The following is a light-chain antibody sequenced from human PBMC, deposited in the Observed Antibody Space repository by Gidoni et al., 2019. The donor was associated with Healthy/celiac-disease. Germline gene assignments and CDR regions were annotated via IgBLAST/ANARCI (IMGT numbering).Light chain of an antibody. V-gene: IGKV1-39*01. CDR2: AAT. CDR3: QRSYSTLT. CDR1: QSISSY. Sequence: SQLTQPPSSLSASVGDIVTITCRTRQSISSYLNWYQHKPGEAPKLLIYAATSLKGRVPSRFRGSGSGTDFTLTISSLQPEDFATYCWQRSYSTLTFGGGTKVEIK. J-gene: IGKJ4*01.